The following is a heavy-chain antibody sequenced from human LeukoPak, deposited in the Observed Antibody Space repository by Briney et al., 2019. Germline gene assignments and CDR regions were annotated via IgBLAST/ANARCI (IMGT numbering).Heavy chain of an antibody. CDR1: GGSFSGYY. Sequence: SETLSLTCAVYGGSFSGYYWSWIRQPPGKGLEWIGEINHSGSTNYNPSLKSRVTISVDTSKNQFSLKLSSVTAADTAVYYCARDQGGWLDWGQGTLVTVSS. D-gene: IGHD5-12*01. CDR3: ARDQGGWLD. V-gene: IGHV4-34*01. CDR2: INHSGST. J-gene: IGHJ4*02.